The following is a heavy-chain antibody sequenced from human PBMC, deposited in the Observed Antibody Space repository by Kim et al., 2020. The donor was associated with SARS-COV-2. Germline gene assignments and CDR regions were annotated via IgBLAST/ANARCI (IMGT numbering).Heavy chain of an antibody. V-gene: IGHV4-34*01. CDR1: GGSFSGYY. CDR3: ARGLVVVPAFGMDV. CDR2: INHSGST. Sequence: SETLSLTCAVYGGSFSGYYWSWIRQPPGKGLEWIGEINHSGSTNYNPSLKSRVTISVDTSKNQFSLKLSSVTAADTAVYYCARGLVVVPAFGMDVWGQGTTVTVSS. J-gene: IGHJ6*02. D-gene: IGHD2-2*01.